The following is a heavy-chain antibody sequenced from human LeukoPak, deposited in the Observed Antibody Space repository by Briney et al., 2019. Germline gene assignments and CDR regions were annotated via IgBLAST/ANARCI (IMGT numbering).Heavy chain of an antibody. V-gene: IGHV3-7*03. Sequence: GGSLRLSCEVSGLTISMYWLTWVRQAPGKGLEWVANIKQDGSEKNYVDSVKGRFTISRDNTKNSLYLQMNSLRDEDTAVYHCASRRCSITACYVASLNCFDYWGQGTRVTVSS. CDR3: ASRRCSITACYVASLNCFDY. J-gene: IGHJ4*02. D-gene: IGHD2-2*01. CDR1: GLTISMYW. CDR2: IKQDGSEK.